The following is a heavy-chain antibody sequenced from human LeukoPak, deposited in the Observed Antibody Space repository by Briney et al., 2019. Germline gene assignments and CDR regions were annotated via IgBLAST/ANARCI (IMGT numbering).Heavy chain of an antibody. Sequence: PGGSLRLFCSASGFTFSNYAIHWVRQAPGKGLEYVSGISSNGGSTKYADLVKGRFTISRDNSKNTVYLQMSSLRAEDTAVYYCVRDSGSGPTDYWGQGTLVTVSS. V-gene: IGHV3-64D*09. CDR2: ISSNGGST. CDR3: VRDSGSGPTDY. D-gene: IGHD3-10*01. J-gene: IGHJ4*02. CDR1: GFTFSNYA.